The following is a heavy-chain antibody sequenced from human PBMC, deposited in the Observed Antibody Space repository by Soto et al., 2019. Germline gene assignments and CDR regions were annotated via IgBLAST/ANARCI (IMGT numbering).Heavy chain of an antibody. CDR2: ISYDGSNK. V-gene: IGHV3-30*18. D-gene: IGHD5-18*01. J-gene: IGHJ6*03. Sequence: PGGSLRLSCASSGFNFSSYGMRWVRQATGKGLEWVAVISYDGSNKYYADSVKGRFTISRDNSKNTLYLQMNSLRAEDTAVYYCAKGEAPIQHYYYYYYMDVWGKGTTLTVSS. CDR3: AKGEAPIQHYYYYYYMDV. CDR1: GFNFSSYG.